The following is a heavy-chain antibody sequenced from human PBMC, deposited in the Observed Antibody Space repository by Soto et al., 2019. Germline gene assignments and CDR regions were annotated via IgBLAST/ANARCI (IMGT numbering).Heavy chain of an antibody. J-gene: IGHJ6*02. CDR1: GGTFSSYA. V-gene: IGHV1-69*01. D-gene: IGHD3-10*01. Sequence: QVQLVQSGAEVKKPGSSVKVSCKASGGTFSSYAISWVRQAPGQGLEWMGGIIPIFGTANYAQKFQGRDTITAEESTSAAYMELSSLISEDTAGYYCAREGEGGSGSSSCGMDVWGQGTTVTVSS. CDR3: AREGEGGSGSSSCGMDV. CDR2: IIPIFGTA.